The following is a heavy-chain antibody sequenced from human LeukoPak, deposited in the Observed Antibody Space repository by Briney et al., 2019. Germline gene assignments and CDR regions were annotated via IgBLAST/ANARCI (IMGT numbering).Heavy chain of an antibody. V-gene: IGHV4-4*07. Sequence: KPSETLSLTCTVSGGSISSYYWSWIRQSAGKGLEWIGRIYNSVSTNYNPSLKSRVTMPLDTSKNQFSLKLTSVTAADTAIYYCARDLGTQKVISIGAFDIWGQGTMVTVSS. CDR3: ARDLGTQKVISIGAFDI. J-gene: IGHJ3*02. CDR2: IYNSVST. D-gene: IGHD3-9*01. CDR1: GGSISSYY.